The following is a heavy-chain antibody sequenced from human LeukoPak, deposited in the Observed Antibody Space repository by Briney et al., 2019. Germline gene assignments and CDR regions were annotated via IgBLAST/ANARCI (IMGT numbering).Heavy chain of an antibody. CDR2: MNPNSGNT. V-gene: IGHV1-8*03. D-gene: IGHD3/OR15-3a*01. CDR1: GYTFTSYD. CDR3: ARGRDWLRWFDP. Sequence: GASVKVSCKASGYTFTSYDINWVRQATGQGPEWLGWMNPNSGNTGYAQKFQGRVTITRNTSTSTAYMEMSSLTSEDTAVYYCARGRDWLRWFDPWGQGTLVTVSS. J-gene: IGHJ5*02.